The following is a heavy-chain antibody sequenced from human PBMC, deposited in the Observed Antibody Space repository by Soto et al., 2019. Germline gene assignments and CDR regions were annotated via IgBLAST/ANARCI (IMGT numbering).Heavy chain of an antibody. D-gene: IGHD3-10*01. CDR2: INYHGYS. CDR3: ARHGFGPLHGLVDV. CDR1: GGSITNYY. Sequence: QVQLQESGPGLVKPSETLSLTCTVSGGSITNYYCSWFRQPPGKGLEWIGYINYHGYSASNLSLRRRVTLSMTTSRTRSSLMLESGTATDTAVYYCARHGFGPLHGLVDVWGPGTTVMVSS. V-gene: IGHV4-59*08. J-gene: IGHJ6*02.